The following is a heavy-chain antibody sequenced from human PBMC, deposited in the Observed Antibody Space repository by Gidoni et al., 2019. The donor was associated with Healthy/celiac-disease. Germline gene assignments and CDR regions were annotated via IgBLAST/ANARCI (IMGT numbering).Heavy chain of an antibody. CDR2: IWYDGSNK. D-gene: IGHD6-13*01. Sequence: VQLVESGGGVVQPGRSLRLSCAASGFTFSSYGMHWVRQAPGKGLEWVAVIWYDGSNKYYADSVKGRFTISRDNSKNTLYLQMNSLRAEDTAVYYCATVPGIADRYYYYGMDVWGQGTTVTVSS. CDR3: ATVPGIADRYYYYGMDV. J-gene: IGHJ6*02. CDR1: GFTFSSYG. V-gene: IGHV3-33*01.